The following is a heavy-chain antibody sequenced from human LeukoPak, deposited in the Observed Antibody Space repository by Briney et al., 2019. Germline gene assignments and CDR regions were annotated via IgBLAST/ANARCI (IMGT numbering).Heavy chain of an antibody. V-gene: IGHV1-46*01. J-gene: IGHJ4*02. CDR3: AGSLAAAGREYYFDY. CDR2: INPSGGST. D-gene: IGHD6-13*01. Sequence: ASVKVSCKASGYTFTSYYMHWVRQAPGQGLEWMGIINPSGGSTSYAQKFRGRVTMTRDTSTSTVYMELSSLRSEDTAVYYCAGSLAAAGREYYFDYWGQGTLVTVSS. CDR1: GYTFTSYY.